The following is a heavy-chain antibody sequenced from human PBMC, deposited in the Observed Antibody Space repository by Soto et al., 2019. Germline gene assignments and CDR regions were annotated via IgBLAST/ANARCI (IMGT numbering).Heavy chain of an antibody. CDR2: INHSGST. CDR3: ARVGKVVVAATYYFDY. V-gene: IGHV4-34*01. D-gene: IGHD2-15*01. CDR1: GGSFSGYY. Sequence: QVQLQQWGAGLLKPSETLSLTCAVYGGSFSGYYWSWIRQPPGKGLEWIGEINHSGSTNYNPSLKSRVTISVDTSKNQFSLKLSSVTAADTAVYYCARVGKVVVAATYYFDYWGQGTLLTVSS. J-gene: IGHJ4*02.